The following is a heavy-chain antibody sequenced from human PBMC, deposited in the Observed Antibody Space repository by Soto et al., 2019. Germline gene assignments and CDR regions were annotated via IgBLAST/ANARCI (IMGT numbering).Heavy chain of an antibody. J-gene: IGHJ4*02. D-gene: IGHD3-9*01. CDR2: IYPGDSDT. Sequence: PGESPKIPCKGSGYTFATHWLAWVRQMPGKGLEWMGIIYPGDSDTRYSPSFQGQVTISADKSFSTAYLQWSSLKASDTAIYFCARLELTGLDNWGQGTPVTVSS. CDR3: ARLELTGLDN. CDR1: GYTFATHW. V-gene: IGHV5-51*01.